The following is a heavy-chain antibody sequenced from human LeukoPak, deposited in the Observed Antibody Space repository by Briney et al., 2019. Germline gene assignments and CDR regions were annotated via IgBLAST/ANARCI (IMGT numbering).Heavy chain of an antibody. J-gene: IGHJ4*02. CDR2: IYSGGNT. V-gene: IGHV3-66*02. Sequence: GGSLRLSCAASGFTFSRSWMHWVRQAPGKGLEWVSVIYSGGNTYYADSVKGRFTISRDNSKNTLYLQMNSLRAEDTAVYYCAKERYSSSWYLGYFDYWGQGTLVTVSS. D-gene: IGHD6-13*01. CDR1: GFTFSRSW. CDR3: AKERYSSSWYLGYFDY.